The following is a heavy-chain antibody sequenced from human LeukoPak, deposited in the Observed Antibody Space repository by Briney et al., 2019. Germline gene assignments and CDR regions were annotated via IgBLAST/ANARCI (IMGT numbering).Heavy chain of an antibody. D-gene: IGHD3-9*01. CDR3: ARSSYDILTGYYNWWFDP. V-gene: IGHV1-2*02. J-gene: IGHJ5*02. CDR1: GCTFTGYY. Sequence: ASVKVSCKASGCTFTGYYMHWVRQAPGQGLEWMGWINPNSGGTNYAQKFQGRVTMTRDTSISTAYMELSRLRSDDTAVYYCARSSYDILTGYYNWWFDPWGQGTLVTVSS. CDR2: INPNSGGT.